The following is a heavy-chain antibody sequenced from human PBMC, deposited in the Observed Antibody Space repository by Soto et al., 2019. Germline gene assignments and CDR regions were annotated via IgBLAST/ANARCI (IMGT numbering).Heavy chain of an antibody. Sequence: QVQLVQSGAEVKKPGSSVKVSCKASGGTFSSYAISWVRQAPGQWLEWMGGIIPIVGTANYAQKFQGRVTITADESTSTAYMEVSSLRSEDPAVYYCARDLPYYDFLSGAHPPGWFDPWGQGTVVTVSS. D-gene: IGHD3-3*01. J-gene: IGHJ5*02. CDR3: ARDLPYYDFLSGAHPPGWFDP. V-gene: IGHV1-69*01. CDR1: GGTFSSYA. CDR2: IIPIVGTA.